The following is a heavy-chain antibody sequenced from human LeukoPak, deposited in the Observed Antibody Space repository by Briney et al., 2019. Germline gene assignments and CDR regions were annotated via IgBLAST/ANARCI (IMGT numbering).Heavy chain of an antibody. D-gene: IGHD3-22*01. CDR3: AGGITMIVVVTLFDY. Sequence: SETLSLTCTVSGGSISSYYWSWIRQPPGEGLEWRGYIYYSGSTNYNPSLKRRVTISVDTSKNQFSLNLSSVTAADTAVYYGAGGITMIVVVTLFDYWGQGTLVTVSS. J-gene: IGHJ4*02. V-gene: IGHV4-59*12. CDR1: GGSISSYY. CDR2: IYYSGST.